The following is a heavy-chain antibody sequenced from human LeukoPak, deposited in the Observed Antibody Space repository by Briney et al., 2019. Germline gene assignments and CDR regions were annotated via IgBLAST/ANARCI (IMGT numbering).Heavy chain of an antibody. V-gene: IGHV4-4*07. Sequence: SETLSLTCTVSGGSISSYYWSWVRQPAGKGLEWIGRIYTSGRHNYNTSLKSRVTISVEKSKNQFSLNLSSVTAADTAVYYCAREVGATMFDYWGQGTLVTVSS. J-gene: IGHJ4*02. CDR2: IYTSGRH. CDR3: AREVGATMFDY. CDR1: GGSISSYY. D-gene: IGHD1-26*01.